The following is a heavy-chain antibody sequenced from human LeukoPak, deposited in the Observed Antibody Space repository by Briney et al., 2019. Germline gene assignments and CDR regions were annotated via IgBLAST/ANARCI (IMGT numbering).Heavy chain of an antibody. V-gene: IGHV4-34*01. D-gene: IGHD2-15*01. CDR3: ARAAVVAAASGWFDP. CDR1: GGSFSGDY. CDR2: INHSGST. J-gene: IGHJ5*02. Sequence: SETLSLTSAVYGGSFSGDYWSWIRQPPGKGLEWIGEINHSGSTNYNPSLKSRVTISVDTSRNQFSLKLSSVTAADTAVYYCARAAVVAAASGWFDPWGQGTLVTVSS.